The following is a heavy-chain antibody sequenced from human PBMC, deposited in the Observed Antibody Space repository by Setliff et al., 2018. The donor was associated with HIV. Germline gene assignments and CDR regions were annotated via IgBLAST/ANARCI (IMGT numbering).Heavy chain of an antibody. CDR1: GYTFTDFY. J-gene: IGHJ5*02. CDR3: ARAHFLVAMTRNWFDP. D-gene: IGHD5-12*01. Sequence: ASVKVSCKASGYTFTDFYIHWVRQAPGQGLEWIGRINPKSGVADYLKKFQGRVTMTADTLSNTAHMELIRPKFDDTAVYYCARAHFLVAMTRNWFDPWGQGTLVTVSS. V-gene: IGHV1-2*06. CDR2: INPKSGVA.